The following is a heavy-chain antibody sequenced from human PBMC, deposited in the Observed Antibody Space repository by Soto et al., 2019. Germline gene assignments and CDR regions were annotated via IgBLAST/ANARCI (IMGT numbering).Heavy chain of an antibody. CDR1: GVSFSGDH. Sequence: QVQLQQWGAGLLKSSETLSLTCAVYGVSFSGDHWSWIRQPPGKGLEWIGEINHSGSTNYNPSLKSRVTISVDTSKKQISLKVNSVTAADTAVYYCARRYCSSTSCLAGFDPWGRGTLVTVSS. V-gene: IGHV4-34*01. CDR3: ARRYCSSTSCLAGFDP. D-gene: IGHD2-2*01. J-gene: IGHJ5*02. CDR2: INHSGST.